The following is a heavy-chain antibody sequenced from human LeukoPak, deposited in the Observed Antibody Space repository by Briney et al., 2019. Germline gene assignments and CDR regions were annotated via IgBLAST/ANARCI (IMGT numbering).Heavy chain of an antibody. CDR2: ISSSSSYI. D-gene: IGHD2-2*01. V-gene: IGHV3-21*01. J-gene: IGHJ3*02. CDR3: AREREYQLLRAFDI. Sequence: PGGALRLSCAASGFTFSSYSMNWVRQAPGKGLEWVSSISSSSSYIYYADSVKGRFTISRDNAKNSLYLQMNSLRAEDTAVYYCAREREYQLLRAFDIWGQGTMVTVSS. CDR1: GFTFSSYS.